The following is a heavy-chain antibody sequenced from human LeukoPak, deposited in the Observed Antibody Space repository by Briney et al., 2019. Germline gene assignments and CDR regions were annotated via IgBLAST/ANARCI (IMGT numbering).Heavy chain of an antibody. V-gene: IGHV1-69*13. D-gene: IGHD3-22*01. Sequence: GAPVKVSCKASGGTFSSYTISWVRQAPGQGLEWMGGIIPIFGTANYAQKFQGRVTITADESTSTAYMELSSLRSEDTAVYYCAGTGYYYDSSGYYSPWGQGTLVTVSS. CDR3: AGTGYYYDSSGYYSP. J-gene: IGHJ5*02. CDR1: GGTFSSYT. CDR2: IIPIFGTA.